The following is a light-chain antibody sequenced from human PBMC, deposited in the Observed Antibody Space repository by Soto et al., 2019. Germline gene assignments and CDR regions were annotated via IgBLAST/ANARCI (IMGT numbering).Light chain of an antibody. J-gene: IGKJ2*01. V-gene: IGKV3-20*01. CDR1: QSVTNSF. CDR3: QQYSSLPHT. CDR2: GIS. Sequence: ENVLTQSPGTLSLSPGERATLSCRASQSVTNSFFAWYQQKPGQAPRLLIYGISSRATGIPDRFSGSGSGTDFTLTISRLEPEDLVVYYCQQYSSLPHTFRQGTKLEVK.